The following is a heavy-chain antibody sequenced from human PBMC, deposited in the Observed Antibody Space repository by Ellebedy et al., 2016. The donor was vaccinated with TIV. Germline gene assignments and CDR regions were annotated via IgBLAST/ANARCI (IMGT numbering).Heavy chain of an antibody. CDR2: VRQDGSEK. Sequence: GESLKISXAASGFTFSSYNMNCVRQAPGKGLEWVASVRQDGSEKYFVDSVKGRFTISRDNAKNSLYLQMNSLRAEDTALYYCANLEEDYWGQGTLVTVSS. J-gene: IGHJ4*02. CDR3: ANLEEDY. CDR1: GFTFSSYN. V-gene: IGHV3-7*02.